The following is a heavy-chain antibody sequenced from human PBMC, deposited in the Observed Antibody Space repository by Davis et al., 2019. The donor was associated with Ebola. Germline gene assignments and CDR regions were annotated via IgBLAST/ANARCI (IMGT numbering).Heavy chain of an antibody. CDR2: ISGSGGST. V-gene: IGHV3-23*01. D-gene: IGHD3-3*01. CDR1: GFTFSSYA. Sequence: PGESLKISCAASGFTFSSYAMHWVRQAPGKGLEWVSGISGSGGSTYYADSVKGRFTISRDNSKKTLYLQMSSLRAEDTAVYYCAKDWGYDFWSGSLDYWGQGTLVTVSS. CDR3: AKDWGYDFWSGSLDY. J-gene: IGHJ4*02.